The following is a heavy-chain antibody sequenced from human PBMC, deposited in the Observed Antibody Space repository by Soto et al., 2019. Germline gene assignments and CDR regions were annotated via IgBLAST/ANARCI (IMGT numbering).Heavy chain of an antibody. CDR2: INGYGSST. V-gene: IGHV3-74*01. CDR1: GFTFSSYW. Sequence: GSLLLACTASGFTFSSYWMHWVRQAAGKGLVWVSRINGYGSSTSYADSVKGRFTISRDNAENTLFLQMNSLRAEDTAIYYCARAAFGRSTWYDYWGQGTPVTVSS. D-gene: IGHD6-13*01. J-gene: IGHJ4*02. CDR3: ARAAFGRSTWYDY.